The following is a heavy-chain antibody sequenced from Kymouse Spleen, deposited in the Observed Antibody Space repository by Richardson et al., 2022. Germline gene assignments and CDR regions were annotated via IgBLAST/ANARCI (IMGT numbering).Heavy chain of an antibody. Sequence: QVQLVESGGGVVQPGRSLRLSCAASGFTFSSYGMHWVRQAPGKGLEWVAVISYDGSNKYYADSVKGRFTISRDNSKNTLYLQMNSLRAEDTAVYYCAHITGTTYYYYGMDVWGQGTTVTVSS. CDR3: AHITGTTYYYYGMDV. CDR2: ISYDGSNK. CDR1: GFTFSSYG. V-gene: IGHV3-30*18. D-gene: IGHD1-7*01. J-gene: IGHJ6*02.